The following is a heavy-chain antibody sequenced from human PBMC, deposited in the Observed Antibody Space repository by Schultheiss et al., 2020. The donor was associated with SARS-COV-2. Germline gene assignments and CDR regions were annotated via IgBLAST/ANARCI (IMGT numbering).Heavy chain of an antibody. CDR2: INHSGST. J-gene: IGHJ4*02. Sequence: SETLSLTCAVYGGSFSGYYWSWIRQPPGKGLEWIGEINHSGSTNYNPSLKSRVTISVDTSKNQFSLKLSSVTAADTAVYYCARRGRKGFGGVTYYFDYWGQGTLVTVSS. CDR3: ARRGRKGFGGVTYYFDY. CDR1: GGSFSGYY. V-gene: IGHV4-34*01. D-gene: IGHD3-16*01.